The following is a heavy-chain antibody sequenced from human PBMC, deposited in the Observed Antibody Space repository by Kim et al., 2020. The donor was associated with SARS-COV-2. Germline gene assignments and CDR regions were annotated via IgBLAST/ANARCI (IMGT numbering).Heavy chain of an antibody. CDR3: ASPGIAADGTTQYFDY. Sequence: GGSLRLSCAASGFTFSSYEMNWVRQAPGKGLEWVSYISSSGSTIYYADSVKGRFTISRDNAKNSLYLQMNSLRAEDTAVYYCASPGIAADGTTQYFDYWGQGTLVTVSS. CDR2: ISSSGSTI. D-gene: IGHD6-13*01. V-gene: IGHV3-48*03. J-gene: IGHJ4*02. CDR1: GFTFSSYE.